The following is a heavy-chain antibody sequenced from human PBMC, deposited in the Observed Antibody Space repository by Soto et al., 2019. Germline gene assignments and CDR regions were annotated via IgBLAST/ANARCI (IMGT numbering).Heavy chain of an antibody. V-gene: IGHV1-3*01. Sequence: GASVKVSCKASGYTFTSYAMHWGRQAPGQRLEWMGWINAGNGNTKYSQKFQGRVTITRDTSASTAYMELSSLRSEDTAVYYCASSLLWFGELFYWGQGALVTVSS. CDR2: INAGNGNT. D-gene: IGHD3-10*01. CDR1: GYTFTSYA. J-gene: IGHJ4*02. CDR3: ASSLLWFGELFY.